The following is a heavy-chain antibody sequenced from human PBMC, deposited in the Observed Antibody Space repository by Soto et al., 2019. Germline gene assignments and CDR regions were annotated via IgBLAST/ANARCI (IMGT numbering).Heavy chain of an antibody. D-gene: IGHD6-19*01. CDR1: GYTFTGQY. V-gene: IGHV1-2*02. CDR2: INPNSGGT. CDR3: ASVLQTSGWFRQAGYFALDV. J-gene: IGHJ6*02. Sequence: QVRLVQSGAEVKKPGASVKVSCKAYGYTFTGQYMHWVRQAPGQGLEWMGWINPNSGGTNYAQKFQGRVTMTRDTSISTAYMELSRLTSDDTAVYYCASVLQTSGWFRQAGYFALDVWGQGTTVTVSS.